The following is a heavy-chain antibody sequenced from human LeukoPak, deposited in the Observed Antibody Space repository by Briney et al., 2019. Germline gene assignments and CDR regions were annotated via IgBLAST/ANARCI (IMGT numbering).Heavy chain of an antibody. CDR2: ISGSGGST. D-gene: IGHD2-2*01. Sequence: GGSLRLSCAASGFTFSSYAMSWVRQAPGKGLEWVSAISGSGGSTYYADSVKGRFTISRDNSKNTLYLQMNSLRAEDTAVYYCAKNTDCSSTSCYLYYMDVWGKGTTVTVP. V-gene: IGHV3-23*01. J-gene: IGHJ6*03. CDR1: GFTFSSYA. CDR3: AKNTDCSSTSCYLYYMDV.